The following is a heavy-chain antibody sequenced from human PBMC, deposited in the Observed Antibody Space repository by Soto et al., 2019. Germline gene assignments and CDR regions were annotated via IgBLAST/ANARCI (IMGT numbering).Heavy chain of an antibody. CDR2: IHASGNT. V-gene: IGHV4-4*07. CDR1: GGPLNNFY. CDR3: ARSSHKESWFDP. D-gene: IGHD6-19*01. Sequence: SETLSLTCSVSGGPLNNFYWNWIRQTAGKGLEWIGRIHASGNTNYNPSLKSRATLSVDTSKNQFSLKVRSVTAADTAVYYCARSSHKESWFDPWGQGTLVTVSS. J-gene: IGHJ5*02.